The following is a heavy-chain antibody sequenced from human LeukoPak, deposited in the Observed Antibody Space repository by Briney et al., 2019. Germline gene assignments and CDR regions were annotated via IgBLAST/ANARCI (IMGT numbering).Heavy chain of an antibody. CDR3: ARGIAARFDY. V-gene: IGHV3-30-3*01. J-gene: IGHJ4*02. D-gene: IGHD6-13*01. Sequence: GTSVKVSCKASGFTFSSYAMHWVRQAPGKGLEWVAVISYDGSNKYYADSVKGRFTISRDNSKNTLYLQMNSLRAEDTAVYYCARGIAARFDYWGQGTLVTVSS. CDR2: ISYDGSNK. CDR1: GFTFSSYA.